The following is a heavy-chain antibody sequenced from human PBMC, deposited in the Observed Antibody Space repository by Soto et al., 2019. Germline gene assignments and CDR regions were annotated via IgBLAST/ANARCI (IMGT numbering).Heavy chain of an antibody. D-gene: IGHD3-3*01. J-gene: IGHJ4*02. V-gene: IGHV3-23*01. CDR2: TLSDGGTK. CDR3: AKDFRPDGKSDLDY. CDR1: GFTFACYA. Sequence: EVQLLAAGGGLVQPGGSLRLSCAASGFTFACYAMNWVRQAPGRGLEWVAGTLSDGGTKYYADPVKGRFTISRENSKNTLYLQMNRLRVDDTALYYCAKDFRPDGKSDLDYWGQGTLVVVSS.